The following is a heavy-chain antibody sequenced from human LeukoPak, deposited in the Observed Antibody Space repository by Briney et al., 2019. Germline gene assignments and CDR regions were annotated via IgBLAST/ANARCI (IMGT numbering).Heavy chain of an antibody. CDR1: GFTVSSNY. CDR2: IYSGGST. Sequence: GGSLRLSCAASGFTVSSNYMSWVRQAPGKGLEWVSVIYSGGSTYYADSVKGRFTISRDNSKNTLYLQMNSLRAEDTAVYYCASKSGSYYWDYYYYYMDDWGKGTTVTISS. D-gene: IGHD1-26*01. CDR3: ASKSGSYYWDYYYYYMDD. V-gene: IGHV3-66*01. J-gene: IGHJ6*03.